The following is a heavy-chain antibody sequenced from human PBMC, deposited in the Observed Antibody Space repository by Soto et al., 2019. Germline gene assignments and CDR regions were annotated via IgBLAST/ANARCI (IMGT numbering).Heavy chain of an antibody. CDR1: GGTFSTSA. CDR3: ARDKDRLQLGGNYYSILDV. CDR2: FIPIFPTP. V-gene: IGHV1-69*05. D-gene: IGHD5-12*01. Sequence: QVQLEQSGAEVKKPGSSVKVSCKASGGTFSTSAISWVRQAPGQGLEWMGGFIPIFPTPDYAHKFQGRLTXTXEXXTSTAYMELSGLKSDDTAVYYCARDKDRLQLGGNYYSILDVWGQGTTVTVSS. J-gene: IGHJ6*02.